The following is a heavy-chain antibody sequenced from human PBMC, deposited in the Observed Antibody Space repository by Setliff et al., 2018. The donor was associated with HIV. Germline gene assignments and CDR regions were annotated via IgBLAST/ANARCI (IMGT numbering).Heavy chain of an antibody. D-gene: IGHD6-6*01. CDR1: GFTFHDYD. CDR3: ARGHYSSSSG. Sequence: GGSLRLSCAASGFTFHDYDMTWVRQGPGKGLEWVSGINWNGGNTDYADSVKGRFTISRDNAKNSLYLQMNSLRAEDTALYYCARGHYSSSSGWGQGALVTVSS. V-gene: IGHV3-20*04. CDR2: INWNGGNT. J-gene: IGHJ4*02.